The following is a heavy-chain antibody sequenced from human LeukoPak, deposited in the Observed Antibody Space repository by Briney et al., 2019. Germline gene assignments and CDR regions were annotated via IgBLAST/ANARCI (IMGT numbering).Heavy chain of an antibody. CDR3: ARRDSSGWYVNWFDP. D-gene: IGHD6-19*01. V-gene: IGHV5-51*01. Sequence: GESLKISCKGSGYNFTIYWIGWVRQMPGKGLEWMGIIYPGDSDTRYSPSFQGQVTISADKSISTAYLQWSSLKASDTAMYYCARRDSSGWYVNWFDPWGQGTLVTVSS. CDR1: GYNFTIYW. CDR2: IYPGDSDT. J-gene: IGHJ5*02.